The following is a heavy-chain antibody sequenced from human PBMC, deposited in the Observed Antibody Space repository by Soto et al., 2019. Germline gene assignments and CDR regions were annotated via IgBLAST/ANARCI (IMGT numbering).Heavy chain of an antibody. Sequence: SETLSLTCAAYGGSFSGYYWSWIRQPPGKGLEWIGEINHSGSTNYNPSLKSRVTISVDTPKNQFSLKLSSVTAADTAVYYCARKGYYYGSESYYRRRENWFDPWGQGTLVTVSS. V-gene: IGHV4-34*01. D-gene: IGHD3-10*01. CDR1: GGSFSGYY. CDR2: INHSGST. J-gene: IGHJ5*02. CDR3: ARKGYYYGSESYYRRRENWFDP.